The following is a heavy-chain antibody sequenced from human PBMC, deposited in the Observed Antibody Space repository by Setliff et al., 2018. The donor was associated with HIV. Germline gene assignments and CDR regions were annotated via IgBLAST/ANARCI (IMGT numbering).Heavy chain of an antibody. J-gene: IGHJ4*01. V-gene: IGHV3-48*02. D-gene: IGHD1-26*01. CDR2: ISGEETT. CDR3: ARDPRGAPYFDY. Sequence: LRLSCAASGFIFSRYSMNWVRQTPGRGLEWIAYISGEETTHYAESVKGRFTISRDNAKDSVYLQMNSLRDEDTAVYYCARDPRGAPYFDYWGNGTVVTSPQ. CDR1: GFIFSRYS.